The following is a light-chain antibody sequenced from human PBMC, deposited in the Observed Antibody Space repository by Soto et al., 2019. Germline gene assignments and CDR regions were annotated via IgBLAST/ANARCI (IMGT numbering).Light chain of an antibody. Sequence: QSVLTQPPSVSGAPGPRITIYCTGTSSNIGAGYEVHWYHQLPGTAPKFLVSGNDNRPSRVPDRLSASKSGTSGSLAITGLQAEDEGHYYCQSYDRGLTADVFGTGTNLTVL. CDR2: GND. V-gene: IGLV1-40*01. CDR3: QSYDRGLTADV. J-gene: IGLJ1*01. CDR1: SSNIGAGYE.